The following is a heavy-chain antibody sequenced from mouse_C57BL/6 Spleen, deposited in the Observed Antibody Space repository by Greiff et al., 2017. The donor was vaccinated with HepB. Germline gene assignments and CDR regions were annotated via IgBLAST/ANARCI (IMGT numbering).Heavy chain of an antibody. CDR2: ISDGGSYT. J-gene: IGHJ1*03. CDR3: ARDSDCYGRRYFDV. D-gene: IGHD1-1*01. Sequence: EVQLMESGGGLVKPGGSLKLSCAASGFTFSSYAMSWVRQTPEKRLEWVATISDGGSYTYYPDNVKGRFTISRDNAKNNLYLQMSHLKSEDTAMYYCARDSDCYGRRYFDVWGTGTTVTVSS. V-gene: IGHV5-4*01. CDR1: GFTFSSYA.